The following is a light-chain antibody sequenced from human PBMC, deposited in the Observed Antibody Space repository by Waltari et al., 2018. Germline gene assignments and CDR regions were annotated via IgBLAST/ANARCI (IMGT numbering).Light chain of an antibody. V-gene: IGLV2-14*01. CDR3: SSYTSSSTYV. J-gene: IGLJ1*01. CDR1: SSDVGGYNY. CDR2: EVS. Sequence: QSALTQPASVSGSPGQSITISCTGTSSDVGGYNYVSWYQQHPGKAPKLMIFEVSNRPSGVSNRFSGSKSGNTASLTISRLQAEDEADYYCSSYTSSSTYVFGTGTKITVL.